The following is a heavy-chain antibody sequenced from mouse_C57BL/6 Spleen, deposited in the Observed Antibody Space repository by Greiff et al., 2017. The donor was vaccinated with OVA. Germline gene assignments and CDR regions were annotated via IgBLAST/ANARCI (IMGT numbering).Heavy chain of an antibody. J-gene: IGHJ2*01. Sequence: VQLQQSGAELVRPGTSVKVSCKASGYAFTNYLIEWVKQRPGQGLEWIGVINTGSGGTNYNEKCKGKATLTEDKSSSTAYMQLSSVTSEDAAVYFCARSSDGYRDYWGQGTTRTVSS. D-gene: IGHD2-3*01. V-gene: IGHV1-54*01. CDR2: INTGSGGT. CDR3: ARSSDGYRDY. CDR1: GYAFTNYL.